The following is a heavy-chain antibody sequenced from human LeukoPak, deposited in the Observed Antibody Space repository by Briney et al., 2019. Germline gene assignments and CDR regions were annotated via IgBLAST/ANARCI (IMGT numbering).Heavy chain of an antibody. J-gene: IGHJ4*02. CDR2: MNPNSGNT. V-gene: IGHV1-8*01. CDR3: ARATYFSGYYYGSGSYFY. CDR1: WYTLPRFD. Sequence: GSVKVSFQGSWYTLPRFDINRVRQAPGQGLEWMGGMNPNSGNTGYAQKFQGRVTMTRNTSISTAYMELSSLRSEDTAVYYCARATYFSGYYYGSGSYFYWGQGTLVTVSS. D-gene: IGHD3-10*01.